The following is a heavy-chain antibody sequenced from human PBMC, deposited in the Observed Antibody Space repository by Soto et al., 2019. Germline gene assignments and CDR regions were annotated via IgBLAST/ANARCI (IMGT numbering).Heavy chain of an antibody. Sequence: GASVKVSCKASGYTFSNYGIHWVRQAPGQRLEWMGLINAGNGNTKYSQKFQGRVTLSRDTSASTAYMELSSLRADDTAIYYCGKGGGEEGYCSGGFCSIFKNWGQGTLVTVSS. CDR3: GKGGGEEGYCSGGFCSIFKN. CDR1: GYTFSNYG. J-gene: IGHJ4*02. V-gene: IGHV1-3*01. D-gene: IGHD2-15*01. CDR2: INAGNGNT.